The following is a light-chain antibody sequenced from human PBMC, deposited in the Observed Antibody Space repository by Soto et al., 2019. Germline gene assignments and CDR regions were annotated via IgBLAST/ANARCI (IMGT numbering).Light chain of an antibody. CDR2: WAS. Sequence: DIVMTQSPDSLAVSLGERATINCKSSQSVLYTADNRNYLAWYQQKPGQPPKLLIYWASTRASGVPDRFSGSGSGSDFTLTISSLQGADVAVYYCQQYSGAPLTFGGGTKVETK. CDR3: QQYSGAPLT. J-gene: IGKJ4*01. CDR1: QSVLYTADNRNY. V-gene: IGKV4-1*01.